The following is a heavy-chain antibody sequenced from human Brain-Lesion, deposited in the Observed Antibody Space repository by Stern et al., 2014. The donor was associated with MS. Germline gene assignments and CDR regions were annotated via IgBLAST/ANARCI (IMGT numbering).Heavy chain of an antibody. J-gene: IGHJ1*01. CDR1: GDSFASYP. V-gene: IGHV1-46*03. Sequence: VQLVPSGAEVKKPGASVKVSCKASGDSFASYPIHWLRQAPGQGPVWMGIVNPTDGRTTYAQTFKGRVTMTRDTSTRTVYMELSSLRPEDTAMYFCANPLPYANWGQGTRVTVSS. CDR2: VNPTDGRT. CDR3: ANPLPYAN. D-gene: IGHD4-17*01.